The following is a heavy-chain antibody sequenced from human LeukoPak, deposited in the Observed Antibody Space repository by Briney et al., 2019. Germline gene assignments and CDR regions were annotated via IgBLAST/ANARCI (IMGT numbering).Heavy chain of an antibody. V-gene: IGHV3-53*01. J-gene: IGHJ5*02. CDR1: GFTVSTNY. CDR2: IYSGGST. Sequence: PGGSLRLSCAASGFTVSTNYMSWVRQAPGKGLEWVSVIYSGGSTYYADSVKGRFTNSRDNSKNTLYLQMNSLRAEDTAMYYCARDLTSLSSGSYGGSWGQGTLVTVSS. D-gene: IGHD1-26*01. CDR3: ARDLTSLSSGSYGGS.